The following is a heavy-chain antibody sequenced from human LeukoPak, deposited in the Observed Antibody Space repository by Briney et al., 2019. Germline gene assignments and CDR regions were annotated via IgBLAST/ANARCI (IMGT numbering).Heavy chain of an antibody. D-gene: IGHD3-3*01. CDR1: GGSFSGYY. J-gene: IGHJ5*02. Sequence: PSETLSLTCAVYGGSFSGYYWSWLRQPPGKGLEWIGEINHSGSTNYNPSLKSRVTISVDTSKNQFSLKLSSVTAADTAVYYCARVPKITIFGVVISGRWFDPWGQGTLVTVSS. V-gene: IGHV4-34*01. CDR2: INHSGST. CDR3: ARVPKITIFGVVISGRWFDP.